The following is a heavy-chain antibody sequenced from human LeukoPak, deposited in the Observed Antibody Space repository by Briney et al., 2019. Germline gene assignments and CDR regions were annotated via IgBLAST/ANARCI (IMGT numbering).Heavy chain of an antibody. CDR1: GFTFSSYA. V-gene: IGHV3-23*01. CDR3: AKSLGYCSGGSCYSCCDFDY. D-gene: IGHD2-15*01. Sequence: GGSLRLSCAASGFTFSSYAMSWVRQAPGKGLEWVSAISGSGGSTYYADSVKGRFTISRDNSENTLYLQMNSLRAEDTAVYYCAKSLGYCSGGSCYSCCDFDYWGQGTLVTVSS. J-gene: IGHJ4*02. CDR2: ISGSGGST.